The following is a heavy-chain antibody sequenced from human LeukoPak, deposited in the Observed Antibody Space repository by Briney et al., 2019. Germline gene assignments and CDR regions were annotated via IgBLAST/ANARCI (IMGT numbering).Heavy chain of an antibody. D-gene: IGHD1/OR15-1a*01. CDR1: GFTFDDYA. Sequence: GGSLRLSCAASGFTFDDYAMHWVRQAPGKGLEWVSLISWDGGSTYYADSVKGRFTISRDNSKNSLYLQMNSLRAEDTALYYCAKTITGTVYGAFGIWGQGTMVTVSS. CDR2: ISWDGGST. CDR3: AKTITGTVYGAFGI. V-gene: IGHV3-43D*03. J-gene: IGHJ3*02.